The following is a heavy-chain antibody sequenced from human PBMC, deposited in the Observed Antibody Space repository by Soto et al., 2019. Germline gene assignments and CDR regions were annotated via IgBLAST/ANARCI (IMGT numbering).Heavy chain of an antibody. J-gene: IGHJ4*02. CDR2: ISAYNGNT. CDR1: GYTFTSYA. D-gene: IGHD5-12*01. CDR3: ARDSGYGICDY. V-gene: IGHV1-18*01. Sequence: QVQLVQSGAEVKKPGASVKISCKASGYTFTSYAISWVRQAPGQGLEWMGWISAYNGNTNYAQKLQGRGTMTTDTSTSTAYMELRRLRSGDTAVYYWARDSGYGICDYWGQGTLVTVSS.